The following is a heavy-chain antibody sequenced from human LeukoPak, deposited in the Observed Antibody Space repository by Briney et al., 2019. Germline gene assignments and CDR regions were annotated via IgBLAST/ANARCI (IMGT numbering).Heavy chain of an antibody. J-gene: IGHJ4*02. V-gene: IGHV3-48*04. CDR2: ISSSGSSI. CDR3: ARGGGYSYGSFDY. Sequence: GGSLRLSCAASGFTFSSYSMNWVRQAPGKGLEWVSYISSSGSSIYYADSVKGRFTISRDNAKNSLFLQMNSLRAEDTAVYYCARGGGYSYGSFDYWGQGTLVTVSS. CDR1: GFTFSSYS. D-gene: IGHD5-18*01.